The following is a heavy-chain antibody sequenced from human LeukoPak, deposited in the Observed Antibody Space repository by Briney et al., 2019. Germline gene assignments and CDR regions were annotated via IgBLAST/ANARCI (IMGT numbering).Heavy chain of an antibody. D-gene: IGHD5-24*01. CDR1: GFTFDDYA. CDR2: ISWNSGSI. J-gene: IGHJ4*02. CDR3: ARDRRWLQSPIYYFDY. V-gene: IGHV3-9*01. Sequence: GRSLRLSCAASGFTFDDYAMRWVRQAPGKGLEWVSGISWNSGSIGYADSVKGRFTISRDNSKNTLFLQMNSLRTEDTAVYYCARDRRWLQSPIYYFDYWGQGTLVTVSS.